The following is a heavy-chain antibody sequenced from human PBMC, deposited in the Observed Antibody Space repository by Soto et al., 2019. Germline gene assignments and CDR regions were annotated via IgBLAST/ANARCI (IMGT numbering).Heavy chain of an antibody. CDR3: ARGKRAGIAARSQFDP. CDR2: INAGNGNT. V-gene: IGHV1-3*01. Sequence: ASVKVSCKASGYTFTSYAMHWVRQAPGQRLEWMGWINAGNGNTKYSQKFQGRVTITRDTSASTAYMELSSLRSEDTAVYYCARGKRAGIAARSQFDPWGQGTLVTVSS. CDR1: GYTFTSYA. J-gene: IGHJ5*02. D-gene: IGHD6-13*01.